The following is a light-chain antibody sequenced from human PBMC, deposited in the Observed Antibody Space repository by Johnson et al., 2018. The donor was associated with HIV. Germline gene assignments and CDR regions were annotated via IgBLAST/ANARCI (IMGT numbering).Light chain of an antibody. Sequence: QSVLTQPPSVSAAPGQKVTISCSGSSSNIGNNYVSWYQQLPGTAPKLLIYDSNKRPSGIPDRFSGSKSGTSATLGITGLQTGDEADYYCGTWDSSLGAWVFGTGTKVTVL. CDR2: DSN. J-gene: IGLJ1*01. CDR3: GTWDSSLGAWV. V-gene: IGLV1-51*01. CDR1: SSNIGNNY.